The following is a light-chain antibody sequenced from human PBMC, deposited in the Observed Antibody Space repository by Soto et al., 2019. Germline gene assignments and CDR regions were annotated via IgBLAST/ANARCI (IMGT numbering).Light chain of an antibody. CDR1: QSVSSN. Sequence: EIVMTQSPATPSVSPVERATLSCMASQSVSSNVAWYQQIPGQTPRLLIYGASTRATTIPVRFSGSGSGTEFTLTISSLQSEDFAVYYCHQYDDGPYTFGQGTKVDIK. V-gene: IGKV3-15*01. CDR3: HQYDDGPYT. CDR2: GAS. J-gene: IGKJ2*01.